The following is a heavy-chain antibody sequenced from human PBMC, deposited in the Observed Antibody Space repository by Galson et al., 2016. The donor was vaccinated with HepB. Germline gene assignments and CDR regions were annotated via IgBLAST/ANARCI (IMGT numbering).Heavy chain of an antibody. CDR1: GFSVTSYA. J-gene: IGHJ6*02. Sequence: SLRLSCAASGFSVTSYALHWVRQAPGKGLEWVALISDDGSDGHYADSVKGRLTISGDSSKNTAYLQLNRLTAEDTAVYFCARDQGQQLPSLLYTYGLDVWGQGTTVSVSS. V-gene: IGHV3-30*04. CDR3: ARDQGQQLPSLLYTYGLDV. CDR2: ISDDGSDG. D-gene: IGHD6-13*01.